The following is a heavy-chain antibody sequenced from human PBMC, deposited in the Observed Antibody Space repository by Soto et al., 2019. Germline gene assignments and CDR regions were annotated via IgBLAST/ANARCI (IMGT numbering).Heavy chain of an antibody. J-gene: IGHJ5*02. CDR2: ISAYNGNT. V-gene: IGHV1-18*01. D-gene: IGHD3-3*02. Sequence: GASVKVSCKASGYTFTSYGISWVRQAPGQGLEWMGWISAYNGNTNYAQKLQSRVTMTTDTSTSTAYMELRSLRSDDTAVYYCARGEEHFWSGYSLDGWFDPWGQGTLVTVSS. CDR3: ARGEEHFWSGYSLDGWFDP. CDR1: GYTFTSYG.